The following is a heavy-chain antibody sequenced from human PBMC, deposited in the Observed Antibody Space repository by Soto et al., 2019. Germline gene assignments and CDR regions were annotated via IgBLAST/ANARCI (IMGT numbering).Heavy chain of an antibody. D-gene: IGHD5-18*01. CDR1: AYTFTGYY. CDR2: INPNSGGT. V-gene: IGHV1-2*02. Sequence: XSGKVSCKASAYTFTGYYMHWVRQAPGQGLEWLGWINPNSGGTNYAQKFQGRVTMTRDTSISTAYMELSRLRSDDTAVYYCASRAGGWGYSDGLWYYYGMDVWGQGTTVTGSS. CDR3: ASRAGGWGYSDGLWYYYGMDV. J-gene: IGHJ6*02.